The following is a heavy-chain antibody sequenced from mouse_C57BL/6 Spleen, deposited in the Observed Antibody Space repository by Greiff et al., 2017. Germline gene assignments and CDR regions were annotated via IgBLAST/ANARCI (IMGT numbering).Heavy chain of an antibody. CDR3: ARADSSGFHFDY. J-gene: IGHJ2*01. Sequence: QVQLQQSGPELVKPGASVKISCKASGYAFSGSWMNWVKQRPGKGLEWIGRIYPGDGDTNYNGKFKGKGTLTADKSSSTAYMQLSSLTSEDSAVYFCARADSSGFHFDYWGQGTTLTVSS. CDR2: IYPGDGDT. D-gene: IGHD3-2*02. V-gene: IGHV1-82*01. CDR1: GYAFSGSW.